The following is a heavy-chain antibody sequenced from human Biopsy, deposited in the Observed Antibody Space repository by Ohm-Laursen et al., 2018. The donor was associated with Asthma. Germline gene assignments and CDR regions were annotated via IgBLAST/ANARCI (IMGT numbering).Heavy chain of an antibody. V-gene: IGHV3-30*03. D-gene: IGHD3-10*01. CDR1: GFTLTTYA. CDR3: ARDVVWFREVGGMDV. Sequence: SLRLSCSASGFTLTTYAIHWVRQAPGKGLEWVAVISYDGSTKYSADSVRGRFIVSRDISKNILSLQMNSLRPEDTAVYYCARDVVWFREVGGMDVWGQGTTVTVSS. CDR2: ISYDGSTK. J-gene: IGHJ6*02.